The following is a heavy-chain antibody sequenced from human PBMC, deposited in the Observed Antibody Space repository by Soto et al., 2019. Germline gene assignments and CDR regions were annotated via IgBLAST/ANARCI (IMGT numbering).Heavy chain of an antibody. CDR3: ARLCGVAARHYYFCGMEV. V-gene: IGHV4-39*01. D-gene: IGHD6-6*01. Sequence: QLQLHEWGPGLVKPSETLSLTCTVSGGSISRSSYYWGWIRQPPGKWLEWIGCIYYSGSPYYNPSLKSRVTFSADTSKSRCSLKLSSVPAADTAVYYCARLCGVAARHYYFCGMEVWGKGTTVTVSS. J-gene: IGHJ6*04. CDR1: GGSISRSSYY. CDR2: IYYSGSP.